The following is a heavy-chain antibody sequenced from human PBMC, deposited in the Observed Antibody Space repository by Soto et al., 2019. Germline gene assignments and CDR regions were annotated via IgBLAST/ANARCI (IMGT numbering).Heavy chain of an antibody. D-gene: IGHD1-26*01. Sequence: QVQLVESGGGVVQPGRSLRLSCAASGFTFSSYGMHWVRQAPGQGLEGVAVISYDGINRYYANSVKGQFTISRDNSNNTLYLQMNSLRGEDTAVYHCARSEGSGKYLDYWGQGALVTVSS. J-gene: IGHJ4*02. CDR3: ARSEGSGKYLDY. CDR1: GFTFSSYG. V-gene: IGHV3-30*03. CDR2: ISYDGINR.